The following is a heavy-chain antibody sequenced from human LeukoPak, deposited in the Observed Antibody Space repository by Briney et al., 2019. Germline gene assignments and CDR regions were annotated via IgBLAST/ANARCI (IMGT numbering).Heavy chain of an antibody. CDR1: GFTFSSYA. Sequence: GGSLRLSCAASGFTFSSYAMHWVRQAPGKGLEWVAVIPYDGSNKYYADSVKGRFTISRDNSKNTLYLQMNSLRAEDTAVYYCARDLLSYCSGGSCYGENYWGQGTLVTVFS. CDR2: IPYDGSNK. V-gene: IGHV3-30-3*01. J-gene: IGHJ4*02. CDR3: ARDLLSYCSGGSCYGENY. D-gene: IGHD2-15*01.